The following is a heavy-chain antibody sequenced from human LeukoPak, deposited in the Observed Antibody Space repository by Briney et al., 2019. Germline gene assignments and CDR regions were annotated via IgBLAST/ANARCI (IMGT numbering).Heavy chain of an antibody. CDR1: GFTFSNAW. V-gene: IGHV4-59*01. Sequence: GSLRLSCAASGFTFSNAWMSWLRQPPGKGLEWIGYIYYSGSTNYNPSLKSRVTISVDTSKNQFSLKLSSVTAADTAVYYCARWITVAGTIKHPMGAFDIWGQGTMVTVSS. J-gene: IGHJ3*02. CDR2: IYYSGST. CDR3: ARWITVAGTIKHPMGAFDI. D-gene: IGHD6-19*01.